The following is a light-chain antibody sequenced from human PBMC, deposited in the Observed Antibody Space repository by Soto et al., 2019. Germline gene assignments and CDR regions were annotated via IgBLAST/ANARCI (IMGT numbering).Light chain of an antibody. J-gene: IGKJ2*01. CDR3: QQSLTIPYT. Sequence: DIQMTQSPSSLSASVRDRVTITCRASQTISTHLNWYQQKPGKAPKLLIYAASTLQSGFPSRFRGSGSGTDFTLTINSLQPEDFATYYCQQSLTIPYTFGQGTKLEIK. CDR2: AAS. V-gene: IGKV1-39*01. CDR1: QTISTH.